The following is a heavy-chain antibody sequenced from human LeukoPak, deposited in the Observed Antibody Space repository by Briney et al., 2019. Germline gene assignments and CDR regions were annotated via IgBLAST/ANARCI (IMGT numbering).Heavy chain of an antibody. J-gene: IGHJ2*01. CDR2: ISWNSGSI. CDR1: GFTFDDYA. V-gene: IGHV3-9*01. D-gene: IGHD6-13*01. CDR3: AKDLLVLTESWYFDL. Sequence: GGSLRLSCAASGFTFDDYAMHWVRQAPGKGLEWVSGISWNSGSIGYADSVKGRFTISRDNAKNSLYLQMNSLRAEDTALYYCAKDLLVLTESWYFDLWGRGTLVTVSS.